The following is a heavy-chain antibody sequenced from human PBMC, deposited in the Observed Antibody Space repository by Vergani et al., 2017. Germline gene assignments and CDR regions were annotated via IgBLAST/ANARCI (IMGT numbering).Heavy chain of an antibody. CDR3: ARDPKSSGWWGPVGYFAY. CDR1: GGTFSSYA. V-gene: IGHV1-69*06. CDR2: IIPIFGTE. J-gene: IGHJ4*02. D-gene: IGHD6-19*01. Sequence: QVQLVQSGAEVKKPGSSVKVSCKASGGTFSSYAISGVRQAPGQGLEWRGGIIPIFGTEKYAQKFQGRVTITADKTTSTADMELSSLRSEATSVYYCARDPKSSGWWGPVGYFAYWGQGTLVTVSS.